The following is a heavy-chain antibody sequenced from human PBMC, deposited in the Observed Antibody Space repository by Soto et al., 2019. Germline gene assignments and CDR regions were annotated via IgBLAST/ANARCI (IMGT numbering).Heavy chain of an antibody. Sequence: SVKVSCKASGGTFSSYAISWVRQAPGQGLEWMGGIIPIFGTANYAQKFQGRVTITADESTSTAYMELSSLRSEDTAVYYCARVGNYDFWSGYYRSPHSYYYGMDVWGQGTTVNAP. D-gene: IGHD3-3*01. CDR3: ARVGNYDFWSGYYRSPHSYYYGMDV. V-gene: IGHV1-69*13. J-gene: IGHJ6*02. CDR2: IIPIFGTA. CDR1: GGTFSSYA.